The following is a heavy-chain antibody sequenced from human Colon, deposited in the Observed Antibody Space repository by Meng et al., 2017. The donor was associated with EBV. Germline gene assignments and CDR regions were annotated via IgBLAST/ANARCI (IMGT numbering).Heavy chain of an antibody. CDR3: ARDGGVTHIP. V-gene: IGHV4-4*02. D-gene: IGHD2-8*02. J-gene: IGHJ5*02. Sequence: QVLLQEPGAGLVKPSGILSLTGAVSGTSISTSNWWSWIRQSPGEGLEWIGAIYHNGQTNYNPSLKSRVSMSVDESKNEFSLNLKSVTAADTAVYYCARDGGVTHIPWGQGVLVTVSS. CDR2: IYHNGQT. CDR1: GTSISTSNW.